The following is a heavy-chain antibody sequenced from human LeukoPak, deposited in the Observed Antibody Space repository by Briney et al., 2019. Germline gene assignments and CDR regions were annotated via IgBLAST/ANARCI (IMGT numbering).Heavy chain of an antibody. D-gene: IGHD6-19*01. CDR2: ISGSGDKT. V-gene: IGHV3-23*01. J-gene: IGHJ4*02. CDR3: AKIQWPNVDMFFDH. CDR1: GFTFRSFA. Sequence: PGGSLRLSCAASGFTFRSFAMNWVRQAPGKGLEWVSSISGSGDKTYYADSLKGRFTISRDDSKNTLYLQMNSLRVEDTAIYYCAKIQWPNVDMFFDHWGQGSLVTVSS.